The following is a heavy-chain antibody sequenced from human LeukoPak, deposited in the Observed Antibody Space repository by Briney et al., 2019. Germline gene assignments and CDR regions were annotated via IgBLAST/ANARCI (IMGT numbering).Heavy chain of an antibody. CDR1: GFTFSNYA. J-gene: IGHJ4*02. V-gene: IGHV3-23*01. Sequence: GGSLRLSCTASGFTFSNYAITWVRQAPGKGLEWVSSVSSIGISSYYADSVKGRFTISRDNSQNTLYLQMNSLRAEDTAIYYRAKDMGSRATNLDYWGQGTLVTVSS. D-gene: IGHD1-26*01. CDR2: VSSIGISS. CDR3: AKDMGSRATNLDY.